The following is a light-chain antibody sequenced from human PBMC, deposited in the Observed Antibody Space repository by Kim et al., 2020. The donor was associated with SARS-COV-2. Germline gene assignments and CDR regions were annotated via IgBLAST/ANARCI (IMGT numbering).Light chain of an antibody. CDR1: QSVNSY. V-gene: IGKV3-11*01. CDR3: QQRKTWPIT. Sequence: EIVLTQSPATLSLSPGERATLSCRASQSVNSYLAWYQQKPGQAPRLLIYDASNRATGIPARFSGTGSGTDFTLSITSLEPEDFVIYYCQQRKTWPITFGQGTRLEIK. J-gene: IGKJ5*01. CDR2: DAS.